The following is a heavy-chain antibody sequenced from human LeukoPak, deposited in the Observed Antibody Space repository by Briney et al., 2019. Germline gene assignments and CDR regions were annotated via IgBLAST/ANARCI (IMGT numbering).Heavy chain of an antibody. CDR1: GFTFSSYA. V-gene: IGHV3-30-3*01. J-gene: IGHJ4*02. CDR3: ATARGFDY. CDR2: ISSDGNRT. Sequence: PGGSLRLSCAASGFTFSSYAMSWVRQAPGKGLEWVAVISSDGNRTFYAGSVKGRFTISRDNSKATLYLQMNSLRTEDTAVYYCATARGFDYWGQGTLVTVSS. D-gene: IGHD3-10*01.